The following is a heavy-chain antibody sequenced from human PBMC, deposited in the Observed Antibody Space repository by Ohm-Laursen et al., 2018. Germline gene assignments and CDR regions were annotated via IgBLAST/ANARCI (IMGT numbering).Heavy chain of an antibody. Sequence: SLRLSCAASGFIFRNFGMHWVRQAPGKGLEWVAAIWYDGSNKYYADSVKGRFTISRDNSKNTLYLQMNSLRAEDTAVYYCAKSSGQYYYYYYGMDVWGQGTTVTVSS. J-gene: IGHJ6*02. V-gene: IGHV3-33*06. CDR3: AKSSGQYYYYYYGMDV. CDR1: GFIFRNFG. CDR2: IWYDGSNK. D-gene: IGHD6-25*01.